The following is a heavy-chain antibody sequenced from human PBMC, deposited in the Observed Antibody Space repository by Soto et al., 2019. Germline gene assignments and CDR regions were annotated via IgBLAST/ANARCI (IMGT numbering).Heavy chain of an antibody. J-gene: IGHJ4*02. V-gene: IGHV4-59*01. CDR2: FYYSGST. CDR3: ARGTLTSYFDY. Sequence: SETLSLTCTVSGGSISSYYWSWIRQPPGKGLKWIGYFYYSGSTNYNPSLRSRVSISVDTSKNQFSLKLSSVTAVDTAVYYCARGTLTSYFDYWGQGTLVTVSS. CDR1: GGSISSYY.